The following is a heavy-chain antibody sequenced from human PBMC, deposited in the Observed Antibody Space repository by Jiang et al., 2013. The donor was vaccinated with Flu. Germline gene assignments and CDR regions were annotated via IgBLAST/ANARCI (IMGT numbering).Heavy chain of an antibody. V-gene: IGHV2-5*02. D-gene: IGHD5-24*01. CDR2: IYWDDDK. J-gene: IGHJ4*02. CDR3: ARPIEMATFY. Sequence: LIYWDDDKRYSPSLKSRLTITKDTSKNQVVLTMTNMDPVDTATYYCARPIEMATFYWGQGTLVTVSS.